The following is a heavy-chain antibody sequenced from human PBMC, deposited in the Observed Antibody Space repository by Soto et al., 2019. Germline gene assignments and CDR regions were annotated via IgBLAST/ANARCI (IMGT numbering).Heavy chain of an antibody. Sequence: PGGSLRLSCAASGFTFSNAWMSWVRQAPGKGLEWFGRIKSKTDGGTTDYAAPVKGRFTISRDDSKNTLYLQMNSLKTEDTAVYYCTTSYSSGWYGQQAEYFQHWGQGTLVTVSS. CDR3: TTSYSSGWYGQQAEYFQH. J-gene: IGHJ1*01. V-gene: IGHV3-15*01. CDR1: GFTFSNAW. D-gene: IGHD6-19*01. CDR2: IKSKTDGGTT.